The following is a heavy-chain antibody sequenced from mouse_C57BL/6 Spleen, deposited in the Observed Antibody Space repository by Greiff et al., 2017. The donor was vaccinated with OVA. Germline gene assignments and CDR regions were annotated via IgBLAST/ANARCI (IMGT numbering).Heavy chain of an antibody. CDR1: GFTFSAYG. CDR3: ARAYYGRSYAMDY. CDR2: ISSGSSTI. J-gene: IGHJ4*01. Sequence: EVQGVESGGGLVKPGGSLKLSCAASGFTFSAYGLHWVRQAPEKGLEWVAYISSGSSTIYYADTVKGRFTISRDNAKDTMFLQMTSLRSEDTAMYYCARAYYGRSYAMDYWGQGTSVTVSS. D-gene: IGHD1-1*01. V-gene: IGHV5-17*01.